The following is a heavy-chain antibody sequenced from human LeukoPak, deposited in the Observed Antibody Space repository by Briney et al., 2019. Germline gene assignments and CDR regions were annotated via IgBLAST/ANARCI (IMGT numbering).Heavy chain of an antibody. J-gene: IGHJ6*02. V-gene: IGHV4-34*01. Sequence: SETLSLTCTVSGGSISSYYWSWIRQPPGKGLEWIGEINHSGSTNYNPSLKSRVTISVDTSKNQFSLKLSSVTAADTAVYYCARIPWYQLLYVDYYYYGMDVWGQGTTVTVSS. D-gene: IGHD2-2*02. CDR1: GGSISSYY. CDR3: ARIPWYQLLYVDYYYYGMDV. CDR2: INHSGST.